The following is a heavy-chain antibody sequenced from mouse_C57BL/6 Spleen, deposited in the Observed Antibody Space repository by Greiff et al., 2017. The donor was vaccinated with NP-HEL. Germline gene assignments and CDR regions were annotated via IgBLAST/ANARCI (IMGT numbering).Heavy chain of an antibody. Sequence: EVQLQQSGAELVRPGASVKLSCTASGFNIKDDYMHWVKQRPEQGLEWIGWIDPENGDTEYASKFQGKATITADTSSNTAYLQLSSLTSEDTAVYYCTTSYYGSSSHWYFDVWGPGTTVTVSS. V-gene: IGHV14-4*01. D-gene: IGHD1-1*01. CDR1: GFNIKDDY. J-gene: IGHJ1*01. CDR3: TTSYYGSSSHWYFDV. CDR2: IDPENGDT.